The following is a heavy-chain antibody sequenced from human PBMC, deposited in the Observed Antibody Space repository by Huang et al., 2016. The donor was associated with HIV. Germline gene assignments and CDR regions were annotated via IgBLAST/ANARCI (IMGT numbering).Heavy chain of an antibody. J-gene: IGHJ5*02. CDR2: IYYSGST. CDR3: ASASIAARRWFDP. CDR1: GGSMSSYY. V-gene: IGHV4-59*01. D-gene: IGHD6-6*01. Sequence: QVQLQESGPGLVKPSETLSLTCTVSGGSMSSYYWSWIRQPPGKGLEWIGYIYYSGSTNYNPSLKSGGTMSVDTSKNQFSLRLSSVTAADTAVYYCASASIAARRWFDPWGQGSLVTVSS.